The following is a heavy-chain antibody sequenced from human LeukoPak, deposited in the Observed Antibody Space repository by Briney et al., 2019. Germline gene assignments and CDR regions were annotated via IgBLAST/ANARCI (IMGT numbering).Heavy chain of an antibody. V-gene: IGHV1-18*01. Sequence: ASVKVSCKASGYTFTSYGISWVRQAPGQGLEWMGWISAYNGNTNYAQKLQGRVTMTTDTSTSTAYMELSSLRSEDTAVYYCARDPSVVTPKYFDLWGRGTLVTVSS. J-gene: IGHJ2*01. CDR3: ARDPSVVTPKYFDL. CDR2: ISAYNGNT. CDR1: GYTFTSYG. D-gene: IGHD4-23*01.